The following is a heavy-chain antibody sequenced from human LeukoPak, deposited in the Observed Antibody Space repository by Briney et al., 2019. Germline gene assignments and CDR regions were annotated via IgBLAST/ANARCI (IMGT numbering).Heavy chain of an antibody. CDR2: IYYSGST. D-gene: IGHD3-3*01. CDR1: GGSISSYY. V-gene: IGHV4-59*01. CDR3: ARAGSMFGVVVFDY. J-gene: IGHJ4*02. Sequence: NPSEALSLTCTVSGGSISSYYWSWIRQPPGKGLEWIGYIYYSGSTDYNPSLKSRVTISVDTFKNQFSLKLSSVTAADTAVYYCARAGSMFGVVVFDYWGQGTLVTVSS.